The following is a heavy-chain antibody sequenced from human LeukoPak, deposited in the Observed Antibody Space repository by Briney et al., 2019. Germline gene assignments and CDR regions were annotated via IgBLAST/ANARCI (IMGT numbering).Heavy chain of an antibody. CDR3: AGHHPRNTVDF. CDR2: ISDIGSI. CDR1: GGSISSYY. V-gene: IGHV4-59*08. D-gene: IGHD2/OR15-2a*01. Sequence: PSETLSLTCTVSGGSISSYYWSWIRQPPEKGLEWIAYISDIGSINYNPSPKSRVTISLDTSKNQFSLKLSSVTAADTAVYYCAGHHPRNTVDFWGQGTLVTVSS. J-gene: IGHJ4*02.